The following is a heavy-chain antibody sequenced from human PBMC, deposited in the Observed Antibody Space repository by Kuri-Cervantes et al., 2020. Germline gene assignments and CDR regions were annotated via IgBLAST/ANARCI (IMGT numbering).Heavy chain of an antibody. D-gene: IGHD6-13*01. CDR1: GGTFKNHA. V-gene: IGHV1-69*05. Sequence: SVKVSCKASGGTFKNHAINWVRQAPGQGLEWMGGLIPIYGTPNYAQNFQGRVTITTDESTSTLYMELSSLRSEDTAMYYCARDRIAAAGFDYWGQGTLVTVSS. J-gene: IGHJ4*02. CDR3: ARDRIAAAGFDY. CDR2: LIPIYGTP.